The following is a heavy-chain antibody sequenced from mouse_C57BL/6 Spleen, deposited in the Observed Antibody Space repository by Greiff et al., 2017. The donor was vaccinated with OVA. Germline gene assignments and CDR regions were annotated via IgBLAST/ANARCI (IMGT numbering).Heavy chain of an antibody. CDR3: TTWIYYGSSYGAY. Sequence: VQLKQSGAELVRPGASVKLSCTASGFNIKDDYMHWVKQRPEQGLEWIGWIDPENGDTEYASKFQGKATITADTSSNTAYLQLSSLTSEDTAVYYCTTWIYYGSSYGAYWGQGTLVTVSA. CDR2: IDPENGDT. D-gene: IGHD1-1*01. V-gene: IGHV14-4*01. CDR1: GFNIKDDY. J-gene: IGHJ3*01.